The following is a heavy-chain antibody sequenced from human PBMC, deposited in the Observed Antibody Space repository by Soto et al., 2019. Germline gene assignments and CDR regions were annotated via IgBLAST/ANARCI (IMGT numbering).Heavy chain of an antibody. Sequence: SETLSLTCAVSGGSISSEYFHWTWIRQSPGKGLEWIGYIHYTGSIMYNPSFKSRLTMAVDTTKNQFSLQLTPVTAADTAVYFCAREDDGGDRDYYGLDVWGQGTTVTVSS. CDR1: GGSISSEYFH. J-gene: IGHJ6*02. D-gene: IGHD2-21*02. V-gene: IGHV4-30-4*08. CDR3: AREDDGGDRDYYGLDV. CDR2: IHYTGSI.